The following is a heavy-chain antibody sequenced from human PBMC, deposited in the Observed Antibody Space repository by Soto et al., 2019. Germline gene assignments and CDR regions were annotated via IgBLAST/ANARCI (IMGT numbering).Heavy chain of an antibody. CDR3: AKTLDSSGYYYDDWFDP. CDR1: GFTFSSYG. Sequence: GGSLRLSCAASGFTFSSYGMHWVRQAPGKGLEWVAVIWYDGSNKYYADSVKGRFTISRDNSKNTLYLQMNSLRAEDTAVYYCAKTLDSSGYYYDDWFDPWGQGTLVTVSS. J-gene: IGHJ5*02. D-gene: IGHD3-22*01. V-gene: IGHV3-33*06. CDR2: IWYDGSNK.